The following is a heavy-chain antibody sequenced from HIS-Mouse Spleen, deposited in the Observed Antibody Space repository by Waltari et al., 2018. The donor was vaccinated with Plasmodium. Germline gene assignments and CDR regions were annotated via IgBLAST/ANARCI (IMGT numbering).Heavy chain of an antibody. CDR1: DGSFSCYF. CDR3: ARVTSSGVYWYFDL. J-gene: IGHJ2*01. CDR2: INHSGST. Sequence: QVQLQQWGAGLLQPSETLSLTCAVDDGSFSCYFWIWIRQPPGKGLEWTGEINHSGSTNYNPSLKSRVTISVDTSKNQFSLKLSSVTAADTAVYYCARVTSSGVYWYFDLWGRGTLVTVSS. V-gene: IGHV4-34*01. D-gene: IGHD3-3*01.